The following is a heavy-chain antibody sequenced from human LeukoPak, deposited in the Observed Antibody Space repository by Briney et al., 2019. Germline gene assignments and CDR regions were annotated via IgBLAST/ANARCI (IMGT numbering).Heavy chain of an antibody. CDR3: GAGGDGYN. D-gene: IGHD5-24*01. Sequence: SETLSLTCTVSGYSISSGYYWGWIRQPPGKGLEWIGSIYHSGSTYYNPSLKSRVTISVDTSKNQFSLKLSSVTAADTAVYYCGAGGDGYNWGQGTLVTVSS. V-gene: IGHV4-38-2*02. J-gene: IGHJ4*02. CDR1: GYSISSGYY. CDR2: IYHSGST.